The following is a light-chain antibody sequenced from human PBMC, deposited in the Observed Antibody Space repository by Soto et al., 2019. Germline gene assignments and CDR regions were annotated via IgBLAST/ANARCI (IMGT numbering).Light chain of an antibody. J-gene: IGKJ2*01. V-gene: IGKV3-15*01. CDR1: QGIGTN. Sequence: EIVVTQSPGTLSVSPGERATLSCRASQGIGTNLAWYQQRPGQAPRLLIYAASSRATDIPARFTGRGSGTEFTLTISRLEPEDFAVYYCQQYGSSPPYTFGRGTKLEIK. CDR3: QQYGSSPPYT. CDR2: AAS.